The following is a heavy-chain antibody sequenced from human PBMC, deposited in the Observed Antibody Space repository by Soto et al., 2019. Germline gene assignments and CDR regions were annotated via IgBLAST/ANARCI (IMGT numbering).Heavy chain of an antibody. CDR1: GYTFTTYG. Sequence: ASVKVSCKASGYTFTTYGISWVRQAPGQGLEWMGWISAYNGNTDYAQKLQGRVTMTTDTSTNTAYMELRSLRSDDTAVYYCARVVEDYGREEGYYGMDVWGQGTTVTVSS. J-gene: IGHJ6*02. D-gene: IGHD4-17*01. CDR2: ISAYNGNT. V-gene: IGHV1-18*01. CDR3: ARVVEDYGREEGYYGMDV.